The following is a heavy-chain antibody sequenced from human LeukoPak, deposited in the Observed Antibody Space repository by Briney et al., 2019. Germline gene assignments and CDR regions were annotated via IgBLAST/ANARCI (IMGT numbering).Heavy chain of an antibody. Sequence: GGSLRLSCAASGFTFSSYWMHWVRQAPGMGLVWVSRINSDGSSTSYADSVKGRFTISRDNAKNTLYLQMNSLRAEDTAVYYCASGVYGDYEDDAFDIWGQGTMVTVSS. V-gene: IGHV3-74*01. J-gene: IGHJ3*02. CDR1: GFTFSSYW. CDR2: INSDGSST. CDR3: ASGVYGDYEDDAFDI. D-gene: IGHD4-17*01.